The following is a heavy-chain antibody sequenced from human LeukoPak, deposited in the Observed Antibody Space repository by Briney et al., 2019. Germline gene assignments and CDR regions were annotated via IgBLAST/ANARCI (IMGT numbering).Heavy chain of an antibody. CDR2: IWYDGSNK. Sequence: GGSLRLSCAASGFTFSSYGMHWVRQAPGKGLEWVAVIWYDGSNKYYADSVKGRFTVSRDNSKNTLYLQMSSLRAEDTAVYYCARDNVYYFDYWGQGTLVTVSS. CDR1: GFTFSSYG. V-gene: IGHV3-33*01. CDR3: ARDNVYYFDY. J-gene: IGHJ4*02.